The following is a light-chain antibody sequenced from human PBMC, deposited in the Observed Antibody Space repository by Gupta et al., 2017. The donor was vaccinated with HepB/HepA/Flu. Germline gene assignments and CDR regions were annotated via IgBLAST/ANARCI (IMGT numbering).Light chain of an antibody. CDR1: PDISGY. V-gene: IGKV1-9*01. Sequence: DIPLTQSPSFLSASVGDTVTHTCRASPDISGYLGWYQQKPGKAPKLLIFAASTLQCGVASRFSGSGSGTEFTLTISSLQPEDFATYYCQQLNSYPLTFGGGTKVDIK. CDR2: AAS. CDR3: QQLNSYPLT. J-gene: IGKJ4*01.